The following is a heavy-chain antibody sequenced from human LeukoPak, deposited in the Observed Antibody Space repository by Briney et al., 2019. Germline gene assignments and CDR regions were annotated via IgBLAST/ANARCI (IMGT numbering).Heavy chain of an antibody. CDR1: GGTFSSYT. CDR3: ARVTDYYDSSGYSNWFDP. V-gene: IGHV1-69*02. CDR2: IIPILGIA. D-gene: IGHD3-22*01. J-gene: IGHJ5*02. Sequence: SVKVSCKASGGTFSSYTISWARQAPGQGLEWMGRIIPILGIANYAQKFQGRVTITADKSTSTAYMELSSLRSEDTAVYYCARVTDYYDSSGYSNWFDPWGQGTLVTVSS.